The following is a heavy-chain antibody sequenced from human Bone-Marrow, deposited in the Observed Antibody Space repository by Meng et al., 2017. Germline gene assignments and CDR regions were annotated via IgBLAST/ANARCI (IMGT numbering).Heavy chain of an antibody. Sequence: QGQLVESGSELKKPGASVKVSCKDSGYTFTSYDINWVRQATGQGLEWMGWMNPNSGNTGYAQKFQGRVTITRNTSISTAYMELSSLRSEDTAVYYCARGSSSSWPNFDYWGQGTLVTVSS. CDR3: ARGSSSSWPNFDY. D-gene: IGHD6-13*01. V-gene: IGHV1-8*03. CDR1: GYTFTSYD. J-gene: IGHJ4*02. CDR2: MNPNSGNT.